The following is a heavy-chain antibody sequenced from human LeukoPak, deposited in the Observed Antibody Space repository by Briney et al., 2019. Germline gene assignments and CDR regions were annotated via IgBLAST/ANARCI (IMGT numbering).Heavy chain of an antibody. Sequence: NPSETLSLTCAVSGDSLSSSSRYSWSWIRQPPGKGLEWIGYIYHGGSTHYNPSLKSRVTISVDRSKNQFSLNLNSATAADTAVYYCARVVVSVTRYFDPWGQGTLVTVSS. CDR3: ARVVVSVTRYFDP. CDR1: GDSLSSSSRYS. D-gene: IGHD2-15*01. J-gene: IGHJ5*02. V-gene: IGHV4-30-2*01. CDR2: IYHGGST.